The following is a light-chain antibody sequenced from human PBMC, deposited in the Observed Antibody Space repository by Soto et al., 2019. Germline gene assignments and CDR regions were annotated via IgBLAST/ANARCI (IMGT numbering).Light chain of an antibody. V-gene: IGKV3-20*01. CDR3: QQYLKFPWT. J-gene: IGKJ1*01. CDR2: GAS. Sequence: EIVLTQSPVALSLSPGEGATLSCRASQKIINNYLAWYQQKPGQPPRLLISGASTRATGIPARFSGSGSGTEFTLTISRLEPGDFAVYFCQQYLKFPWTFGQGTEVDI. CDR1: QKIINNY.